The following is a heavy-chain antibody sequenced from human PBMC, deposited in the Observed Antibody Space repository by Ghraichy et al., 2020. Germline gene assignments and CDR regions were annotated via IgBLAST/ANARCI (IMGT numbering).Heavy chain of an antibody. CDR3: ARPNYYGSGSFEGAFDI. D-gene: IGHD3-10*01. CDR2: IYSGGNT. V-gene: IGHV3-53*01. Sequence: GGSLRLSCAASGFTVSSNYMSWVRQAPGKGLEWVSVIYSGGNTYYADSVKGRFTISRDNSKNTLYLQMNSLKAEDTAMYYCARPNYYGSGSFEGAFDIWGQGTMVTVSS. CDR1: GFTVSSNY. J-gene: IGHJ3*02.